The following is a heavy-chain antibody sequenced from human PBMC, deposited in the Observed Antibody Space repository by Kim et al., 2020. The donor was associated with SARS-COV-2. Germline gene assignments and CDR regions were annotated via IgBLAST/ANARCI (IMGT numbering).Heavy chain of an antibody. Sequence: ASVKVSCKASGYTFTGYYMHWVRQAPGQGLEWMGWINPNSGGTNYAQKFQGWVTMTRDTSISTAYMELSRLRSDDTAVYYCARGGLVIFARDAFDIWGQGTMVTVSS. CDR1: GYTFTGYY. V-gene: IGHV1-2*04. CDR3: ARGGLVIFARDAFDI. D-gene: IGHD3-9*01. CDR2: INPNSGGT. J-gene: IGHJ3*02.